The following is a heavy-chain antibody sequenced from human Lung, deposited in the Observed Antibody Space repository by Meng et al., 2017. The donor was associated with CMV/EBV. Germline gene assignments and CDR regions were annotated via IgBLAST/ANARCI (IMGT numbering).Heavy chain of an antibody. Sequence: ASXXVSCKASGFSLFRYGISWVRQAPGQGLEWMGWISHYTGNTDYAQSFQGRITVTTDTSRTTAYMELRSLTCDDTAVYYCASDRSTSDLWGQGTLVTVSS. V-gene: IGHV1-18*01. J-gene: IGHJ4*02. CDR3: ASDRSTSDL. D-gene: IGHD2-2*01. CDR1: GFSLFRYG. CDR2: ISHYTGNT.